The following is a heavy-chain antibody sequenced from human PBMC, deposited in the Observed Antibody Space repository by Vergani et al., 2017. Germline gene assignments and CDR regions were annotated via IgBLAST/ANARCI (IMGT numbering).Heavy chain of an antibody. Sequence: QVQLVQSGAEVKKPGASVKVSCKASGYTFTSYGISWVRQAPGQGLEWMGWISAYNGNTNYAQKFQGRVTMTRDTSISTAYMELSRLRSDDTAVYYCARGYYDSSGYYFAEYFQHWGQGTLVTVAS. CDR2: ISAYNGNT. CDR3: ARGYYDSSGYYFAEYFQH. D-gene: IGHD3-22*01. V-gene: IGHV1-18*04. J-gene: IGHJ1*01. CDR1: GYTFTSYG.